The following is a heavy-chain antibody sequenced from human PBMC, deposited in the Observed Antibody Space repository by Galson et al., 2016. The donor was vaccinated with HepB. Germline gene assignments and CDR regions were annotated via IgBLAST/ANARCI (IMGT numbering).Heavy chain of an antibody. J-gene: IGHJ3*02. CDR3: ARDAWSGYYARDALDI. D-gene: IGHD3-3*01. V-gene: IGHV3-21*01. CDR1: GFTFSSPA. CDR2: ISRSSSYI. Sequence: SLRLSCAATGFTFSSPAMHWARQAPGKGLEWVSHISRSSSYIYYADAVKGRFIISIDNAKKSLYLQMNSLSAEDTAVYYCARDAWSGYYARDALDIWGQGTMVTVSS.